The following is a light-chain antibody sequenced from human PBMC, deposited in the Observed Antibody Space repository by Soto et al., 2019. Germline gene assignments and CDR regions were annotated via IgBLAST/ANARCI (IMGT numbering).Light chain of an antibody. CDR2: AAS. V-gene: IGKV1-12*01. CDR1: QGISSW. J-gene: IGKJ5*01. Sequence: DIQMTQSPSSVSASVGDRVTITCRASQGISSWLAWYRQKPGEAPELLIYAASRLRTGVPSRFSGSASGTEVTLTISSLQPEDFAVYYCQQARRFPITFGQGTRLEIK. CDR3: QQARRFPIT.